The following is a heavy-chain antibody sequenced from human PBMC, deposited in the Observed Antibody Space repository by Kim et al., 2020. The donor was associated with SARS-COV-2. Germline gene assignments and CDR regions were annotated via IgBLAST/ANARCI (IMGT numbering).Heavy chain of an antibody. CDR2: ITAYNANT. Sequence: ASVKVSCQASNYTFTSYGLSWVRQAPGQGLEWMGWITAYNANTKYAQKVQGRVTMTTDTSTSTAYMELRSLRSDDTAVYYCARAGMGNTLDNWGQGTLVT. CDR1: NYTFTSYG. V-gene: IGHV1-18*01. J-gene: IGHJ4*02. D-gene: IGHD1-26*01. CDR3: ARAGMGNTLDN.